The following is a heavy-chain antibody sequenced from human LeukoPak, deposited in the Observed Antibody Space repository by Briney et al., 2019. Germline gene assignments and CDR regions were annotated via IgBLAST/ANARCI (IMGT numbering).Heavy chain of an antibody. Sequence: GGSLRLSCAASGFTFSGSAMHWVRQASGKGLEGVGRIRSKANSYATAYAASVKGRFTISSDDSKNTAYLQMNSLKTEDTAVYYCTRLGSSGWYNWFDPWGQGTLVTVSS. CDR3: TRLGSSGWYNWFDP. D-gene: IGHD6-19*01. CDR2: IRSKANSYAT. CDR1: GFTFSGSA. V-gene: IGHV3-73*01. J-gene: IGHJ5*02.